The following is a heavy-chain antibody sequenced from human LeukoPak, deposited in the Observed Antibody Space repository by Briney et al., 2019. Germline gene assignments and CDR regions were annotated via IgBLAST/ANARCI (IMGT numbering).Heavy chain of an antibody. V-gene: IGHV4-59*12. J-gene: IGHJ5*02. CDR3: ASRGCSSTSCYTGSENWFDP. CDR1: GGSISNYY. CDR2: ISYSGST. D-gene: IGHD2-2*02. Sequence: SETLSLTCTVSGGSISNYYWSWLRQPPGKGLEWIGYISYSGSTNYNPSLRSRVTISVDTSKNQFSLKLSSVTAADTAVYYCASRGCSSTSCYTGSENWFDPWGQGTLVTVSS.